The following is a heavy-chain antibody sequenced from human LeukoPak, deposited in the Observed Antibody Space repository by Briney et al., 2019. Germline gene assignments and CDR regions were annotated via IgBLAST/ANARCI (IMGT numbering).Heavy chain of an antibody. Sequence: GGSLRLSCAASGFTFDNYAMHWVRQIPGKGLEWVSGISWNGGSIAYADSVKGRFTISRDNAKNSLYLQMNSLRAEDTAVYYCASLSLRWSDYWGQGTLVTVSS. CDR3: ASLSLRWSDY. D-gene: IGHD4-23*01. CDR1: GFTFDNYA. CDR2: ISWNGGSI. J-gene: IGHJ4*02. V-gene: IGHV3-9*01.